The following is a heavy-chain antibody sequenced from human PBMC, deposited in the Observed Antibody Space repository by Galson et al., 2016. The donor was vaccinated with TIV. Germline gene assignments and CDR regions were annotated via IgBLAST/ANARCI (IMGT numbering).Heavy chain of an antibody. CDR3: ATSWYSTRGYGFDV. V-gene: IGHV1-24*01. CDR1: GHSLSELS. Sequence: SVKVSCKVSGHSLSELSRHWVRQAPGKGLEWMGGFDVSDGATIYAQKFQGRVIMTEDTSMNTAYMELNNLGSDDTAVYFCATSWYSTRGYGFDVWGQGTMVTVSS. J-gene: IGHJ3*01. CDR2: FDVSDGAT. D-gene: IGHD4-11*01.